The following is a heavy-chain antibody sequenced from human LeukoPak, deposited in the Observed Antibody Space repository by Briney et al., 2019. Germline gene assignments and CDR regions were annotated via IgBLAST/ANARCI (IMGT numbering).Heavy chain of an antibody. D-gene: IGHD2-15*01. J-gene: IGHJ6*04. CDR3: ARSQAHCGSGGSCYFTYYYYGMDV. V-gene: IGHV1-69*13. CDR2: IIPIFGTA. CDR1: GGTFSSYA. Sequence: ASVKVSCKTSGGTFSSYAISWVRQAPGQGLEWMGGIIPIFGTANYAQKFQGRVTITADESTSTAYMELSSLGSEDTAVYYCARSQAHCGSGGSCYFTYYYYGMDVWGKGTTVTVSS.